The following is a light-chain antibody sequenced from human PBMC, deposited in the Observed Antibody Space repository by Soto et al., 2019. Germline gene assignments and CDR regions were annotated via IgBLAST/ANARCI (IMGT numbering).Light chain of an antibody. CDR3: SSYTSSSTRV. J-gene: IGLJ1*01. V-gene: IGLV2-14*01. Sequence: QSVLTQPASVSGSPGQSIAISCTGTSSDVGDYNSVSWYQQHPGKAPKLMIYNVTNRPSGVSNRFSGSKSGNTASLTISGLQAEDEADYYCSSYTSSSTRVFGTGTKAT. CDR2: NVT. CDR1: SSDVGDYNS.